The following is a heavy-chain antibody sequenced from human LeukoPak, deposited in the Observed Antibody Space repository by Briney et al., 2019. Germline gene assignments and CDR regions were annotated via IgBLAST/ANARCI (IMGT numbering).Heavy chain of an antibody. Sequence: SVKVSCKASGGTFSSYAISWVRQAPRQGLEWMGGIIPIFGTANHAQRFQGRVTITADESTSTAYMELSSLRSEDTAVYYCARGLEWFGEFYYGMDVWGKGTTVTVSS. D-gene: IGHD3-10*01. CDR2: IIPIFGTA. J-gene: IGHJ6*04. CDR1: GGTFSSYA. CDR3: ARGLEWFGEFYYGMDV. V-gene: IGHV1-69*01.